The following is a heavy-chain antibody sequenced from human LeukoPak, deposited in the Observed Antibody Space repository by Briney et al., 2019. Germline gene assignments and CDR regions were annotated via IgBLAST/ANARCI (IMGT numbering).Heavy chain of an antibody. J-gene: IGHJ5*02. CDR1: GFTFSSYA. D-gene: IGHD3-10*01. Sequence: PGGSLRLSCAASGFTFSSYAMSWVRQAPGKGLEWVSAISGSGGSTYYADSVKGRFTISRDNSKNTLYLQMNSLRAEDTAVYYCAKAVYGSGSVPAKFDPWGQGTLVTVSS. CDR3: AKAVYGSGSVPAKFDP. CDR2: ISGSGGST. V-gene: IGHV3-23*01.